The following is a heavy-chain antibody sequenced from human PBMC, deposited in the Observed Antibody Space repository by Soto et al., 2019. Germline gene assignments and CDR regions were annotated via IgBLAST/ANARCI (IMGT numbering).Heavy chain of an antibody. CDR1: GGTFSSYA. CDR2: IIPGSGNT. Sequence: ASVKVSCKASGGTFSSYAISWVRQAPGQGLEWMGWIIPGSGNTGYAQKLQGRVTMTGDISIATAYMELSSLRSDDTAIYYCARMETFGSLNWFDPWGQGTLVTVSS. CDR3: ARMETFGSLNWFDP. D-gene: IGHD3-16*01. J-gene: IGHJ5*02. V-gene: IGHV1-8*02.